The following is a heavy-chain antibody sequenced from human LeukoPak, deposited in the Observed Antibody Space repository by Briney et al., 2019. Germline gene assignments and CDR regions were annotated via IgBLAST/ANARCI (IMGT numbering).Heavy chain of an antibody. J-gene: IGHJ4*02. V-gene: IGHV4-39*01. Sequence: PSETLSLTCTVSGGSISSSSYYWGWIRQPPGKGLEWIGSIYYSGSTYYNPSLKSRVTISVDTSKNQFSLKLSSVTAADTAVYYCARGRRIFGVVIPYPFDYWGQGTLVTVSS. D-gene: IGHD3-3*01. CDR1: GGSISSSSYY. CDR2: IYYSGST. CDR3: ARGRRIFGVVIPYPFDY.